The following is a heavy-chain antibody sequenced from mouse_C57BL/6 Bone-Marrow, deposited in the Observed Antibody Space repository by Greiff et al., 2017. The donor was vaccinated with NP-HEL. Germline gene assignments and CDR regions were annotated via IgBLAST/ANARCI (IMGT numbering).Heavy chain of an antibody. CDR1: GYSITSGYY. Sequence: ESGPGLVKPSQSLSLTCSVTGYSITSGYYWNWIRQFPGNKLEWMGYISYDGSNNYNPSLKNRISITRDTSKNQFFLKLNSVTTEDTATYYCARERLTGTFDYWGQGTTLTVSS. V-gene: IGHV3-6*01. CDR2: ISYDGSN. CDR3: ARERLTGTFDY. J-gene: IGHJ2*01. D-gene: IGHD4-1*01.